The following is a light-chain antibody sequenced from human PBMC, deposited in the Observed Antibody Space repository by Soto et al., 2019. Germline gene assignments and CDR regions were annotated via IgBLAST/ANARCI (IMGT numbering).Light chain of an antibody. V-gene: IGKV3-11*01. CDR1: QSVSSY. Sequence: EIVLTQSPATLSLSPGERATLSCRASQSVSSYLAWYQQKPGQAPRLLIYDASNRATGIPARFSGSGSGTDFTLTISSLEPEDFAVYYCQQRSNWPPGITFGPGTKGDIK. CDR3: QQRSNWPPGIT. CDR2: DAS. J-gene: IGKJ3*01.